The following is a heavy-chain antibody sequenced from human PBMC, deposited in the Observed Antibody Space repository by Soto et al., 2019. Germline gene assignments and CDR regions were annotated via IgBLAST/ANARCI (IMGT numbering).Heavy chain of an antibody. V-gene: IGHV4-61*01. CDR1: GGSVSSGSYY. D-gene: IGHD2-2*01. CDR2: IYYSGST. J-gene: IGHJ4*02. CDR3: AILFIVPAATHPAKYYFDY. Sequence: QVQLQESGPGLVKPSETLSLTCTVSGGSVSSGSYYWSWIRQPPGKGLEWIGYIYYSGSTNYNPSLKSRVTISVDTSKNQFSLKLSSVTAADTAVYYCAILFIVPAATHPAKYYFDYWGQGTLVTVSS.